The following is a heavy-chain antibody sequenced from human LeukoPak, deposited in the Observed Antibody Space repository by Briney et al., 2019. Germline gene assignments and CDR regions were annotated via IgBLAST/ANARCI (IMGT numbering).Heavy chain of an antibody. CDR2: IIPIFGTA. Sequence: ASVKVSCKASGGTFSSYAISWVRQAPGQGLEWMGGIIPIFGTANYAQKFQGRVTITADESTSTAYMELSSLRSEDTAVYYCARGLCAKPPPGAFDIWGQGTMVTVSS. V-gene: IGHV1-69*13. CDR1: GGTFSSYA. J-gene: IGHJ3*02. D-gene: IGHD4/OR15-4a*01. CDR3: ARGLCAKPPPGAFDI.